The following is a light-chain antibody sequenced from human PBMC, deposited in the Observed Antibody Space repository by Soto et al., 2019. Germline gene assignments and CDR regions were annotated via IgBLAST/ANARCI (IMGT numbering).Light chain of an antibody. CDR1: QSINRA. Sequence: DIQMTQSPSTLSASVGDRVTITCRAGQSINRALAWYQQKPGKAPKVLIYDASSPESGVPYRFSGIGSGTEFTLTISSLQPDDFATYYCQQYKSFKTFGQGTKVDIK. J-gene: IGKJ1*01. V-gene: IGKV1-5*01. CDR2: DAS. CDR3: QQYKSFKT.